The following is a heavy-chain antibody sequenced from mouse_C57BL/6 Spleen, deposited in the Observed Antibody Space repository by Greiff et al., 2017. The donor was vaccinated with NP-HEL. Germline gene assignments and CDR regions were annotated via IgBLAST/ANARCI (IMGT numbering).Heavy chain of an antibody. CDR2: IDPETGGT. CDR1: GYTFTDYE. Sequence: QVQLQQSGAELVRPGASVTLSCKASGYTFTDYEMHWVKQTPVHGLEWIGAIDPETGGTAYNQKFKGKAKLTADKSSSTAYMELRSLTSEDSAVYYCTRKGNNGRNWYFEVWGTGTTVTVAS. V-gene: IGHV1-15*01. CDR3: TRKGNNGRNWYFEV. J-gene: IGHJ1*03. D-gene: IGHD1-1*01.